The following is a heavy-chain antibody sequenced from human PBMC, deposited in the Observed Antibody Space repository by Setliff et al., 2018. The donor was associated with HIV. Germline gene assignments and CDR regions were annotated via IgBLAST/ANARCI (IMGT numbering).Heavy chain of an antibody. V-gene: IGHV4-4*07. D-gene: IGHD3-22*01. Sequence: LSLTCTVSGGSINTYYWSWIRQPAGKGLEWIGRFYTSGSTNYNPSLKSRVTMSVDTSKNQFSLKLSSVTAADTAAYYCARDRLTYYFDYWGQGILVTVSS. CDR1: GGSINTYY. CDR2: FYTSGST. CDR3: ARDRLTYYFDY. J-gene: IGHJ4*02.